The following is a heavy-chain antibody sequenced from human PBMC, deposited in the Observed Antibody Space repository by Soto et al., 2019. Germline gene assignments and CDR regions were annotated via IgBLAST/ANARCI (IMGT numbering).Heavy chain of an antibody. CDR2: ISWNSGDI. V-gene: IGHV3-9*01. Sequence: EVQLVESGGGSVQPGRSLRLSCAASGFSFDDYGMHWVRHGPGKGLEWVSGISWNSGDIYYADSVKGRFTISRDNAKRSLYLQMNSLRTEDTALYYCAKDNDLDRDGPFDYWGQGILVTVSS. CDR1: GFSFDDYG. J-gene: IGHJ4*02. CDR3: AKDNDLDRDGPFDY. D-gene: IGHD2-2*03.